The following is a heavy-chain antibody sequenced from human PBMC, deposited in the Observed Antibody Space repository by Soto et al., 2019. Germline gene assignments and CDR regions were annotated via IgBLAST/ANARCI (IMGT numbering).Heavy chain of an antibody. D-gene: IGHD3-3*01. J-gene: IGHJ3*01. Sequence: LRLSFAASGFTFNSYSVNWVRQAPGKGLEWVASISSGSVYIDFADSVKGRFTISRDDVTNSVSLQMDRLRVEDTGIYYCARYEAFKAFDLWGQGTMVTVSS. CDR3: ARYEAFKAFDL. CDR1: GFTFNSYS. CDR2: ISSGSVYI. V-gene: IGHV3-21*01.